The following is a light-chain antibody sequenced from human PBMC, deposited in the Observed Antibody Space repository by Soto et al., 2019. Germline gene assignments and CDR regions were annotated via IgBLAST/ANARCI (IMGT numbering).Light chain of an antibody. CDR3: QQRYNWPRT. V-gene: IGKV3-11*01. CDR2: DVS. CDR1: QSVGNN. Sequence: EIVMTQSPGTLSVSPGERVTLSCRASQSVGNNLAWHQQKPGQAPRLLVYDVSNRATGIPARFSGGGSGTDFTLTISNLEPEDSAVYYCQQRYNWPRTFGQGTKVDIK. J-gene: IGKJ1*01.